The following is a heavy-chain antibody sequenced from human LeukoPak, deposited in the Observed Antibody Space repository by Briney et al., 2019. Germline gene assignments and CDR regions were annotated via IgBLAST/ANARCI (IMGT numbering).Heavy chain of an antibody. V-gene: IGHV3-23*01. CDR2: ISGSGGST. CDR1: GLTFSSYA. CDR3: AKDMITFGGVIAPPFDY. D-gene: IGHD3-16*02. J-gene: IGHJ4*01. Sequence: PGGSLRLSCAASGLTFSSYAMSWVRQAPGKGLEWVSAISGSGGSTYYADSVKGRFTISRDNSKNTLYLQMNSLRAEDTAVYYCAKDMITFGGVIAPPFDYWGQEPWSPSPQ.